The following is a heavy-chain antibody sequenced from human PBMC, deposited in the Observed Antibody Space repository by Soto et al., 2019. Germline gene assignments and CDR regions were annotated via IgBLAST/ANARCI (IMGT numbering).Heavy chain of an antibody. CDR2: IDHSGSI. J-gene: IGHJ4*02. Sequence: SETLSLTCVVSDESFSGYYWSWIRQPPGKGLEWIGDIDHSGSIHYNPSPKSRLTMSVDTSRKHFSLSLSSVTAADAGTYFCSRGRPPRYWGQGTQVTVSS. CDR1: DESFSGYY. V-gene: IGHV4-34*10. CDR3: SRGRPPRY.